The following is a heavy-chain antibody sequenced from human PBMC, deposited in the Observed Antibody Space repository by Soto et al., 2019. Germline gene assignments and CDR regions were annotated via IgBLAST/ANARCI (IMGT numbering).Heavy chain of an antibody. J-gene: IGHJ4*02. CDR3: TRGSGNDY. CDR2: ISPSSGGT. CDR1: GYTFTGYD. V-gene: IGHV1-2*02. D-gene: IGHD3-3*01. Sequence: RASVKVSCKASGYTFTGYDMHWVRQAPGQGLEWMGWISPSSGGTIYAQKFQGRVTMTRDTSIATAYMELSRLRSDDTAVYYCTRGSGNDYWGQGSLVTVSS.